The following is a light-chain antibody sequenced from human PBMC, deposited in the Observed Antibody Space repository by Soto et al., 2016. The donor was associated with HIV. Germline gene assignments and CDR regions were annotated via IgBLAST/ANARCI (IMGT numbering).Light chain of an antibody. CDR3: QVWDRRSDHVV. J-gene: IGLJ3*02. V-gene: IGLV3-21*03. CDR1: NVGTQS. CDR2: DDS. Sequence: SYELTQPPSVSVAPGKTARITCGGDNVGTQSVHWHQQRPGQAPVLVVFDDSDRPSGIPDRFSGSKSGNTANPNHRTGSNAGDEADYYCQVWDRRSDHVVFGGGTKLSVL.